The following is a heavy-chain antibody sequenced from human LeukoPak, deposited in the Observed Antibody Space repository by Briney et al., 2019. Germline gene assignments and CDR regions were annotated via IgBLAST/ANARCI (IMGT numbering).Heavy chain of an antibody. CDR2: INHSGRT. D-gene: IGHD2-2*01. J-gene: IGHJ3*02. V-gene: IGHV4-34*01. CDR3: ARPVYCSSTTCAGPFHI. CDR1: GGSFSGYY. Sequence: PSETLSLTCAVYGGSFSGYYWSWIRQPPGKGLEWIGEINHSGRTNYNPSLKSRVPISVDTSKNQFSLRLTSVTDAETAVYYCARPVYCSSTTCAGPFHIWGQGTMVTVSS.